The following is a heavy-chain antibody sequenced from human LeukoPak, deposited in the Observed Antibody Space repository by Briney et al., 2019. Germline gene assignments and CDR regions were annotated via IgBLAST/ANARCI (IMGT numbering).Heavy chain of an antibody. CDR1: GYTFIGYY. J-gene: IGHJ3*02. D-gene: IGHD3-10*01. Sequence: ASVKVSCKASGYTFIGYYLHWVRQAPGQGLEWMGWITPNNGGTNYAQKFQGRVTMTRDTSISTAYMELSSLTSDDTAVFYCVRSNHYYGSGRGDAFDIWGQGTMVTVSS. CDR2: ITPNNGGT. CDR3: VRSNHYYGSGRGDAFDI. V-gene: IGHV1-2*02.